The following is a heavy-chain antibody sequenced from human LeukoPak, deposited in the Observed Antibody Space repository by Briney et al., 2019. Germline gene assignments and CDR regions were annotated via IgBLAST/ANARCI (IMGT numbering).Heavy chain of an antibody. CDR2: INHSGST. CDR3: ATDCSRTSCYYRNFDY. D-gene: IGHD2-2*01. Sequence: SETLSLTCAVYVGSFSVHYWSWIRQPPGKGLEWSVEINHSGSTNYNPSLKSRVTISVDTSKNQFSLKLSSVTAADTAVYYCATDCSRTSCYYRNFDYWGQGTLVTVSS. J-gene: IGHJ4*02. CDR1: VGSFSVHY. V-gene: IGHV4-34*01.